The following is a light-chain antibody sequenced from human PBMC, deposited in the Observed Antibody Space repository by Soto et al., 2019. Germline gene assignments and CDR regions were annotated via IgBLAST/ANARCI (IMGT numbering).Light chain of an antibody. CDR1: SSDVGAYNY. CDR2: DVS. CDR3: CSYRRDNTRL. J-gene: IGLJ2*01. Sequence: QSALTQPASVSGSPGQSITISCTGTSSDVGAYNYVSWYQHHPGKAPKLMIFDVSNRPSGVSNRFSGSKSGNTASLTISGLQAEDEADYYCCSYRRDNTRLFGGGTKLTVL. V-gene: IGLV2-14*03.